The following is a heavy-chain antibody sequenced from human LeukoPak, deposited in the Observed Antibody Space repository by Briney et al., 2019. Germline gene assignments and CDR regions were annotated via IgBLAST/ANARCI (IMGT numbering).Heavy chain of an antibody. CDR2: IYYSGST. J-gene: IGHJ4*02. Sequence: SETLSLTXTVSGGSISSSSYYWGWIRQPPGKGLEWIGSIYYSGSTYYNPSLKSRVNISVDTSKNQFSLKLSSVTAADTAVYYCARHFGGYSYGLGPLHYFDYWGQGTLVTVSS. V-gene: IGHV4-39*01. D-gene: IGHD5-18*01. CDR1: GGSISSSSYY. CDR3: ARHFGGYSYGLGPLHYFDY.